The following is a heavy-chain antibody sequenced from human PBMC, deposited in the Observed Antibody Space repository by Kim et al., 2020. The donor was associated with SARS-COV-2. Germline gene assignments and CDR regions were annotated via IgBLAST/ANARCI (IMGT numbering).Heavy chain of an antibody. J-gene: IGHJ4*02. D-gene: IGHD6-13*01. CDR3: ARGRAAADNPDFDY. V-gene: IGHV3-30*01. Sequence: ADSVKGRFTISRDNSKNTLYLQMNSLRAEDTAVYYCARGRAAADNPDFDYWGQGTLVTVSS.